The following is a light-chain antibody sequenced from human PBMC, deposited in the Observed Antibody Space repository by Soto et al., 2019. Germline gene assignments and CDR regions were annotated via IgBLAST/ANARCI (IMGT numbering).Light chain of an antibody. CDR2: EVS. CDR1: SSDVGGYKY. V-gene: IGLV2-14*01. Sequence: QSALTQPASVSGSPGQSITISCTGTSSDVGGYKYVSWYQQHPGKAPKLMIYEVSNRPSGVADRFSGSKSGNTASLTISGLQDEDEADYYCISYTGSSTFVFGSGTKLTVL. CDR3: ISYTGSSTFV. J-gene: IGLJ1*01.